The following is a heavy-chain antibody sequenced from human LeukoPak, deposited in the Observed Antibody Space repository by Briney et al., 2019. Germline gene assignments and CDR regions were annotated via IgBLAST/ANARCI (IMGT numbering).Heavy chain of an antibody. J-gene: IGHJ4*02. CDR2: IYTSGNT. CDR1: GGSVTSSTFS. Sequence: PSETLSLTCTVSGGSVTSSTFSWAWIRQPPGKGLEWIGNIYTSGNTYYNPSLKSRVTMSVDTSENQCSLKLSSVTAADTAVYYCARRGTASSGSYYFDHWGQGTLVTVSS. CDR3: ARRGTASSGSYYFDH. D-gene: IGHD6-19*01. V-gene: IGHV4-39*01.